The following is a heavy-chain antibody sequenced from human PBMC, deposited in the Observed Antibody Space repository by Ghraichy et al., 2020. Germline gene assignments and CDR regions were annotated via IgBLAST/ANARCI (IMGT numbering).Heavy chain of an antibody. CDR2: ISYDGSNK. D-gene: IGHD2-21*01. J-gene: IGHJ4*02. CDR1: GFTFSSYG. V-gene: IGHV3-30*18. CDR3: AKAAPCRGGDCYSADY. Sequence: GGSLRLSCAASGFTFSSYGMHWVRQAPGKGLEWVAVISYDGSNKYYADSVKGRFTISRDNSKNTLYLQMNSLIAEDTAVYYCAKAAPCRGGDCYSADYWGQGTLVTVSS.